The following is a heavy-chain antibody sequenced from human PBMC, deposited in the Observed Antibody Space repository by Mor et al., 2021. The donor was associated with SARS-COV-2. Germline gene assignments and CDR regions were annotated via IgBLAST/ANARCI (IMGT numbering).Heavy chain of an antibody. V-gene: IGHV4-39*01. CDR3: ARRHDFWSGYYGDAFDI. D-gene: IGHD3-3*01. J-gene: IGHJ3*02. Sequence: GKGLEWIGSIYYSGSTYYNPSLKSRVTISVDTSKNQFSLKLSTVTAADTAVYYCARRHDFWSGYYGDAFDIWGQG. CDR2: IYYSGST.